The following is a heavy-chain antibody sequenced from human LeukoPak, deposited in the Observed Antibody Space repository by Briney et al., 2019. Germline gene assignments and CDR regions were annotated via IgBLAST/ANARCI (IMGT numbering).Heavy chain of an antibody. J-gene: IGHJ4*02. Sequence: GGSLRLSCAASGFTFSSYSMNWVRQAPGKGLEWVSSISSSSSYIYYADSVKGRFTISRDNAKNSLYLQMNSLRAEDTAVYYCAREAYSSGWSYYFDYWGQGTLVTVSS. CDR2: ISSSSSYI. CDR1: GFTFSSYS. CDR3: AREAYSSGWSYYFDY. V-gene: IGHV3-21*01. D-gene: IGHD6-19*01.